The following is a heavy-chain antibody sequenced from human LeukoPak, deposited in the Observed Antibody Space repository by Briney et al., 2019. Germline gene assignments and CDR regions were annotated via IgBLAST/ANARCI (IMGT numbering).Heavy chain of an antibody. V-gene: IGHV1-2*02. J-gene: IGHJ4*02. CDR1: GYTFTGYY. Sequence: ASVKVSCKASGYTFTGYYMHWVRQAPGQGLEWMGWINPNSGGTNSAQKFQGRVTMTRDTSISTAYMELSSLRSEDTAVYYCAHLGFLEWETGFDYWGQGTLVTVSS. CDR3: AHLGFLEWETGFDY. CDR2: INPNSGGT. D-gene: IGHD3-3*01.